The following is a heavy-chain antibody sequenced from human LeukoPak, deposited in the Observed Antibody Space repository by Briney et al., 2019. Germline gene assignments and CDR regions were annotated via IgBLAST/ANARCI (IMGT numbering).Heavy chain of an antibody. CDR3: AKDLWDYSSSWYFDY. Sequence: GGSLRLSCAVSGFTFSSYGMHWVRQAPGKGLEWVAFIRYDGSNKYYADSVKGRFTISRDNSKNTLYLQMNSLRAEDTAVYYCAKDLWDYSSSWYFDYWGQGTLVTVSS. CDR1: GFTFSSYG. J-gene: IGHJ4*02. D-gene: IGHD6-13*01. CDR2: IRYDGSNK. V-gene: IGHV3-30*02.